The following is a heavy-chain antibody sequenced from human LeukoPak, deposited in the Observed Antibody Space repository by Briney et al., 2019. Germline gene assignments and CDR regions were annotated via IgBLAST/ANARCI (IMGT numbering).Heavy chain of an antibody. Sequence: PGGSLRLSCAASGFTVSSNHMSWVRQAPGKGLEWVSVIYSGGSTYYADSVKGRFTISRDNAKNSLYLQMNSLRDEDTAVYYCARDGYCSGGSCYLPYGMDVWGQGTTVTVSS. CDR3: ARDGYCSGGSCYLPYGMDV. CDR1: GFTVSSNH. D-gene: IGHD2-15*01. J-gene: IGHJ6*02. CDR2: IYSGGST. V-gene: IGHV3-53*01.